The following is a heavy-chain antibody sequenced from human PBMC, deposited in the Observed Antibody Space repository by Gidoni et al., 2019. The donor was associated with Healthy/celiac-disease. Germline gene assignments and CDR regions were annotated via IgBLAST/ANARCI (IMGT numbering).Heavy chain of an antibody. Sequence: QLQLQESGPGLVKPSETLSLTCTVSGGSISSSSYYWGWIRQPPGKGLEWIGSIYYSGSTYYNPSLKSRVTISVDTSKNQFSLKLSSVTAADTAVYYCARGGGITMIVVVIWGQGTLVTVSS. CDR1: GGSISSSSYY. CDR2: IYYSGST. J-gene: IGHJ4*02. CDR3: ARGGGITMIVVVI. V-gene: IGHV4-39*01. D-gene: IGHD3-22*01.